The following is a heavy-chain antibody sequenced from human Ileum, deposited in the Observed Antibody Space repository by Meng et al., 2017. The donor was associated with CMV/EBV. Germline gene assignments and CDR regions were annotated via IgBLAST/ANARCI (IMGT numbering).Heavy chain of an antibody. CDR2: VHTSGST. J-gene: IGHJ5*02. V-gene: IGHV4-4*07. CDR3: VKDRSNTWNKDWFDP. D-gene: IGHD1/OR15-1a*01. Sequence: QGQFPESGPGFVRPPGTRSLTCPVFGGSISGYYLSWIRQSAGKGLEWIGRVHTSGSTDYNPSLKSRVTMSGDVSKNQFSLKLTSVTAADTAVYYCVKDRSNTWNKDWFDPWGQGTLVTVSS. CDR1: GGSISGYY.